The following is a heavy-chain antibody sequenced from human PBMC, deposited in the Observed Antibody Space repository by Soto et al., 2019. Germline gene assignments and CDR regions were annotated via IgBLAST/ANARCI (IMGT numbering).Heavy chain of an antibody. J-gene: IGHJ5*02. CDR2: ISGSSTTK. D-gene: IGHD1-20*01. CDR3: ARDIGISGNWFDP. Sequence: QVQLVESGGALVNPGGSLRLSCAASVFGFSDYYMTWIRQAPGKGLECVSYISGSSTTKYYADSVKGRFTISRDYTKNSLFLHMNSLTTEDTGVYYCARDIGISGNWFDPWGQGTLVTVSS. CDR1: VFGFSDYY. V-gene: IGHV3-11*01.